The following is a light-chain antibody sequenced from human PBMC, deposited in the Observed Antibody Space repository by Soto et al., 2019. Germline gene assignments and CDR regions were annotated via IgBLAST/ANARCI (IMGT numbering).Light chain of an antibody. V-gene: IGLV1-47*01. CDR2: RNN. J-gene: IGLJ2*01. CDR3: AAWDAGVSGPA. Sequence: QSVLTQPPSASGTPGQRVTISCSGSSSNIGSKYVYWYQQLPGTAPKLLMYRNNQRPSGVPDRFSGSKSGTSASLALSGLRSEYEADYYCAAWDAGVSGPAFGGGTKLTVL. CDR1: SSNIGSKY.